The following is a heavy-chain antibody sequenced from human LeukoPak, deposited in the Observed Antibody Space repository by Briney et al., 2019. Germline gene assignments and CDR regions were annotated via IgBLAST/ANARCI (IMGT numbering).Heavy chain of an antibody. Sequence: GGSLRLSCAASGFSFSSYTMTWVRQAPGKGLEWVSAISGSGGDTYYADSMRGRFTISRDNSKNTLYMQMNSLRAEDSAVYSCAKGTQGGYDYWGQGTLVTVSS. V-gene: IGHV3-23*01. J-gene: IGHJ4*02. CDR1: GFSFSSYT. CDR2: ISGSGGDT. D-gene: IGHD5-12*01. CDR3: AKGTQGGYDY.